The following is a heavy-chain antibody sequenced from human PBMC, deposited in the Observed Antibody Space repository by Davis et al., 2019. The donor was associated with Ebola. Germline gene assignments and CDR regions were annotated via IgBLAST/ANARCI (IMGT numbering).Heavy chain of an antibody. Sequence: PGGSLRLSCAASGFTFSSYSMNWVRQAPGKGLEWVSSISSSSSYIYYADSVKGRFTISRDNAKNSLYRQMNSLRVDDTAVYYCAGGTYYSVEFDYWGQGTLVAVSS. CDR1: GFTFSSYS. J-gene: IGHJ4*02. V-gene: IGHV3-21*01. CDR2: ISSSSSYI. D-gene: IGHD1-26*01. CDR3: AGGTYYSVEFDY.